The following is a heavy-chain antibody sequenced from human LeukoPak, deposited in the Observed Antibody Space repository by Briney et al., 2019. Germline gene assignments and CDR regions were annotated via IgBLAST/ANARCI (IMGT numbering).Heavy chain of an antibody. Sequence: GGSLRLSCAASGFTFNSYSMNWVRQAPGKGLEWVSSISSSSSYLYYADSLKDRFTISRDNAKNSLYLQMNSLRDEDTAVYYCARERREYYYDSSGYYGYWGQGTLVTVSS. CDR1: GFTFNSYS. J-gene: IGHJ4*02. CDR3: ARERREYYYDSSGYYGY. D-gene: IGHD3-22*01. V-gene: IGHV3-21*01. CDR2: ISSSSSYL.